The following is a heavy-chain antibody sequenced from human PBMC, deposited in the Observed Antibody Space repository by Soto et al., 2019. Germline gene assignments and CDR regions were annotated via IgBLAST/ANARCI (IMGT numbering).Heavy chain of an antibody. V-gene: IGHV3-30-3*01. CDR1: GFTFSSYA. J-gene: IGHJ6*02. CDR2: ISYDGSNK. CDR3: ARGIAEASGWLDV. D-gene: IGHD6-13*01. Sequence: QVQLVESGGGVVQPGRSLRLSCAASGFTFSSYAMHWVRQAQGKGLEWRAVISYDGSNKYYADSVKGRFTISRDNSKNTQYLQMNSLSAKDTAVYSCARGIAEASGWLDVWGQGTTVTVS.